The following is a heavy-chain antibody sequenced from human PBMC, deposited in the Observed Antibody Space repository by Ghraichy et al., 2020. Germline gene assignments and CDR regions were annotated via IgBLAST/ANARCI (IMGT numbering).Heavy chain of an antibody. CDR1: GFTFTNYW. CDR3: ARGGLHSSFDY. V-gene: IGHV3-74*01. Sequence: GGSLRLSCTASGFTFTNYWMHWVLQAPGQGLVWVSRISGDGSTTASADSVKGRFTISRDNANNMMYLQMNNLRAEDTAVYYCARGGLHSSFDYWGQGTLVTVSA. J-gene: IGHJ4*02. D-gene: IGHD4-11*01. CDR2: ISGDGSTT.